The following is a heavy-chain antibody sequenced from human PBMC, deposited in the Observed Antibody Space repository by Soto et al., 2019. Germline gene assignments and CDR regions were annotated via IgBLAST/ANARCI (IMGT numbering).Heavy chain of an antibody. J-gene: IGHJ6*02. Sequence: EVQLVESGGGLLQPGGSLRLSCAASGFTFSNYWMNWVRQAPGKGLVWVSRINSDGSTTNYADSVKGRLTISRDNAKNTLHLQMNRLRADDTAVYYCARIDFWSGMDVWGQGTTVTVSS. CDR1: GFTFSNYW. CDR2: INSDGSTT. V-gene: IGHV3-74*01. D-gene: IGHD3-3*01. CDR3: ARIDFWSGMDV.